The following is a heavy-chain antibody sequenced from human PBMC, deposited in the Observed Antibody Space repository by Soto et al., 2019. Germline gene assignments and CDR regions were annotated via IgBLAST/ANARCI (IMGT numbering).Heavy chain of an antibody. D-gene: IGHD3-22*01. CDR2: MNPNSGNT. CDR3: TMIVVVDDAFDI. V-gene: IGHV1-8*01. J-gene: IGHJ3*02. CDR1: GYTFTSYD. Sequence: ASVKVSFKASGYTFTSYDINWVRQATGQGLEWMGWMNPNSGNTGYAQKFQGRVTMTRNTSISTAYMELSSLRSEDTAAYYCTMIVVVDDAFDIWGQGTMVTVSS.